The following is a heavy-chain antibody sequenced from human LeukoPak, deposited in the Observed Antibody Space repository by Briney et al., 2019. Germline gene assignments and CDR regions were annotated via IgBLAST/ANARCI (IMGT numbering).Heavy chain of an antibody. CDR2: IYHSGST. CDR3: ARVGDTAGTTWSFDY. J-gene: IGHJ4*02. Sequence: SETLSLTCTVSGYSISSGYYWGWIRQPPGKGLEWIGSIYHSGSTYYNPSLKSRVTISVDTSKNQFFLKLSSVTAADTAVYYCARVGDTAGTTWSFDYWGQGTLVTVSS. D-gene: IGHD5-18*01. CDR1: GYSISSGYY. V-gene: IGHV4-38-2*02.